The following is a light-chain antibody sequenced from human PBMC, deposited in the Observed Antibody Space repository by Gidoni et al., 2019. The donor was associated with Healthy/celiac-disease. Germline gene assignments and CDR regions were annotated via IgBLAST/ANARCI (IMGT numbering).Light chain of an antibody. CDR2: WAS. V-gene: IGKV4-1*01. J-gene: IGKJ1*01. CDR3: QQYSSTPWT. CDR1: QSVLYSSNNKNY. Sequence: DIVMTQSPDSLAVSLGERATINCKSSQSVLYSSNNKNYLAWYQQKPGQPPKLLIYWASTRESGVPARFSGSGSGTDFTLTISSLQAEDVAVYYCQQYSSTPWTFGQGTKVEIK.